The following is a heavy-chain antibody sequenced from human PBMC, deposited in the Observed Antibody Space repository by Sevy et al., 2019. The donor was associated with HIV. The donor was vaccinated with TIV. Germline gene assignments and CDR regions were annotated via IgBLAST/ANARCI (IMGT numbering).Heavy chain of an antibody. D-gene: IGHD3-3*01. CDR2: INPISGGT. Sequence: ASVKVSCKTSGYAFTGYWIHWVRQAPGQGLEWMGRINPISGGTDDSHKFQGSVIMTRDTSISTAYLEVRRLTSDDTAVYYCARAQTDFWMGGMDVWGQGTTVTVSS. V-gene: IGHV1-2*06. J-gene: IGHJ6*02. CDR3: ARAQTDFWMGGMDV. CDR1: GYAFTGYW.